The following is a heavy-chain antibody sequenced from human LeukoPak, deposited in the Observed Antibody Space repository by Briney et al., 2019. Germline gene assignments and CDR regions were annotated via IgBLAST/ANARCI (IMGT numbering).Heavy chain of an antibody. Sequence: SETLSLTCAVYGGSFSGYYWSWIRQPPGKGLEWIGEINHSGSTNYNPSLKSRVTISVDTSKNQFSLKLSSVTAADTAVYYCARGLSESYYRTLDYWGQGTLVTVSS. V-gene: IGHV4-34*01. CDR2: INHSGST. J-gene: IGHJ4*02. CDR3: ARGLSESYYRTLDY. D-gene: IGHD1-26*01. CDR1: GGSFSGYY.